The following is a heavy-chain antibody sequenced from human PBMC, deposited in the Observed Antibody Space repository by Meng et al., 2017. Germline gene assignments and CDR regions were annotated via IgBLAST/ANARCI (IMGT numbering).Heavy chain of an antibody. V-gene: IGHV3-21*01. CDR3: ARAMGSGIYGIDY. CDR1: GFTFSSYW. D-gene: IGHD3-10*01. J-gene: IGHJ4*02. CDR2: ISSSSSYI. Sequence: GESLKISCAASGFTFSSYWMSWVRQAPGKGLEWVSSISSSSSYIYSADSVKGRFTISRDNAKNSLYLQMKSLRAEDTAVYYCARAMGSGIYGIDYWGQGTLVTVSS.